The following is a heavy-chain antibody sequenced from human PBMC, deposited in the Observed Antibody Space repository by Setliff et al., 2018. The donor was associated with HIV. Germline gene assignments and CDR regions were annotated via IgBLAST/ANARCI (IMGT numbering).Heavy chain of an antibody. CDR1: GYTFTSYG. CDR2: INVGKGDT. D-gene: IGHD3-10*01. Sequence: ASVKVSCKASGYTFTSYGISWVRQAPGQSLEWMGWINVGKGDTKYSQELQGRITLTTDTSANTAYMELSSLRSDDTAVYFCARGALLAVFDFDHWGHGTLVTVSS. V-gene: IGHV1-3*01. CDR3: ARGALLAVFDFDH. J-gene: IGHJ4*01.